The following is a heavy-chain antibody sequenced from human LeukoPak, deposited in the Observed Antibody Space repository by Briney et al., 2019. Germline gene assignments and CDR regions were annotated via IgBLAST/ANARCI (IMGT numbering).Heavy chain of an antibody. CDR3: AHRRSYYDSSGYYYVTPPSYYFDY. J-gene: IGHJ4*02. CDR2: IYGNDDK. D-gene: IGHD3-22*01. V-gene: IGHV2-5*01. CDR1: GFSLSTSGVG. Sequence: SGPTLVKPTQTLTLTCTFSGFSLSTSGVGVGWIRQPPGKALEWLALIYGNDDKRYSPSLKSRLTITKDTSKNQVVLTMTNMDPVDTATYYSAHRRSYYDSSGYYYVTPPSYYFDYWGQGTLVTVSS.